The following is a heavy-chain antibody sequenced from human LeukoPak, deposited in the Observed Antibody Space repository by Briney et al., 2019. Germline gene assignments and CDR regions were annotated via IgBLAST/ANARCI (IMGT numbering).Heavy chain of an antibody. CDR1: GGSISSYY. CDR3: ASRTPSGSVDY. J-gene: IGHJ4*02. CDR2: IYYSGST. D-gene: IGHD6-19*01. V-gene: IGHV4-59*01. Sequence: SETLSLTCTVSGGSISSYYWSWIRQPPGKGLEWIGYIYYSGSTNYNPSLKSRVTISVDTSKNQFSLELSSVTAADTAVYYCASRTPSGSVDYWGQGTLVTVSS.